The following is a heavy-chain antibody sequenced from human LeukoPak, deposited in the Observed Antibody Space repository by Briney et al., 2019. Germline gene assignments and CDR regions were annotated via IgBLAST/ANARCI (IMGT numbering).Heavy chain of an antibody. J-gene: IGHJ4*02. CDR2: IWYDGSNE. D-gene: IGHD1-14*01. Sequence: GGSLRLSCAASGFIFTNYAMSWVRQAPGKGLEWVAVIWYDGSNEYYADSVKGRFTISRDNSKNTLSLQMNSLRAEDTAVYYCARGNNPSYFDYWGQGTLVTVSS. V-gene: IGHV3-33*08. CDR3: ARGNNPSYFDY. CDR1: GFIFTNYA.